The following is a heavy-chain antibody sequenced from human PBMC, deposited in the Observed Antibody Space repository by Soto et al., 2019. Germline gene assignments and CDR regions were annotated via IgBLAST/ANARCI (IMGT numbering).Heavy chain of an antibody. CDR1: GGTFSSYT. J-gene: IGHJ5*02. CDR2: IIPILGLS. D-gene: IGHD3-16*01. Sequence: QVQLVQSGAEVKKPGSSVKVSCKASGGTFSSYTITWVRQAPGQGLEWMGRIIPILGLSNYAQNFQDRVTITADKSTSTAYMELSSLRSEDTAVYYCTRGGFYASADVGFDPWGQGTLVTVSS. V-gene: IGHV1-69*02. CDR3: TRGGFYASADVGFDP.